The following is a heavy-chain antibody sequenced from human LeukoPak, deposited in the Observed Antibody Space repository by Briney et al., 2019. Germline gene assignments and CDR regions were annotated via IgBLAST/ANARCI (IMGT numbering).Heavy chain of an antibody. V-gene: IGHV1-8*02. D-gene: IGHD3-9*01. CDR1: GYTFTSYD. J-gene: IGHJ3*02. CDR3: ARGYDILTGYSDDAFDI. Sequence: ASVKVSCKASGYTFTSYDINWVRQVTGQGLEWMGWMNPKSGNTGYAQKLQGRVTMTTDTSTSTAYMELRSLRSDDTAVYYCARGYDILTGYSDDAFDIWGQGTMVTVSS. CDR2: MNPKSGNT.